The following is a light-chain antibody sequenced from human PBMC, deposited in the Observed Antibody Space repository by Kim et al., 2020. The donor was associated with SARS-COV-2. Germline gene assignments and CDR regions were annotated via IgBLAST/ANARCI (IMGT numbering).Light chain of an antibody. Sequence: SVGDRVTITGRASQGINNDLAWYQQKPGKVPNRLIYGAAALQSGGPSRFSGRGSGTDFTLTISGLQPEDVAIYYCQKYNGAPWTFGQGTKVDIK. V-gene: IGKV1-27*01. CDR2: GAA. CDR1: QGINND. J-gene: IGKJ1*01. CDR3: QKYNGAPWT.